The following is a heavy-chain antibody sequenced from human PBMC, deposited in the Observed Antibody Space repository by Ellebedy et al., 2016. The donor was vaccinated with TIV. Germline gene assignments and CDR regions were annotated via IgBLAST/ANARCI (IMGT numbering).Heavy chain of an antibody. D-gene: IGHD1-26*01. Sequence: ASVKVSXKASGYTFTNYHMHWVRQAPGQGPEWMGIINPSIDSTSYALKFQGRVTVTRDTSTSAIYMELSSLTSEDTAVYYCAGDRTGSWTFDYWGQGTLVTVSS. J-gene: IGHJ4*02. CDR3: AGDRTGSWTFDY. CDR2: INPSIDST. V-gene: IGHV1-46*01. CDR1: GYTFTNYH.